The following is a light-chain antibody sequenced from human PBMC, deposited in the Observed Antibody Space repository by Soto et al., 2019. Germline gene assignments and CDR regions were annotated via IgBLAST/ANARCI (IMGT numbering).Light chain of an antibody. CDR3: QQYNNWPWT. J-gene: IGKJ1*01. CDR1: QSVSSN. CDR2: VAS. Sequence: EIVMTQSPATLSVPPGERATLSCRASQSVSSNLAWYQQKPGQAPRLLIYVASTRATGIPARFSGSGSGTEFTLTISSLQSEDFAVYYCQQYNNWPWTFGQGTKV. V-gene: IGKV3-15*01.